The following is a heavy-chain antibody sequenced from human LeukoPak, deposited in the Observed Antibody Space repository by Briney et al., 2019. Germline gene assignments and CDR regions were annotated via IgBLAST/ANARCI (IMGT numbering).Heavy chain of an antibody. J-gene: IGHJ4*02. CDR3: AKVPRDVVVAATLWFDY. Sequence: GGSLRLSCAAAGFTFSRYWMSWVRQAPGKGLEWVANIKDDGSGKYYVDSLKGRFTISRDNAKNSLYLQMNSLRAEDTAVYYCAKVPRDVVVAATLWFDYWGQGTLVTVSS. CDR1: GFTFSRYW. V-gene: IGHV3-7*03. CDR2: IKDDGSGK. D-gene: IGHD2-15*01.